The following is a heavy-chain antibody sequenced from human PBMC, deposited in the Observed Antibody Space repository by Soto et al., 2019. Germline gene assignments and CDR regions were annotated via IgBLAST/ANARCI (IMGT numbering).Heavy chain of an antibody. J-gene: IGHJ4*02. CDR1: GGSISGGDYY. V-gene: IGHV4-30-4*01. CDR3: GRVHRQPPVNS. Sequence: QVQLQESGPGLVKPSQTLSLTCTVSGGSISGGDYYWGWIRQPPGKGLEWIGYIYYSGSTYYNPSLESRVTISADTPKTQFNLELSSVTNANEAVYYCGRVHRQPPVNSWGQGTLVTVSS. D-gene: IGHD6-13*01. CDR2: IYYSGST.